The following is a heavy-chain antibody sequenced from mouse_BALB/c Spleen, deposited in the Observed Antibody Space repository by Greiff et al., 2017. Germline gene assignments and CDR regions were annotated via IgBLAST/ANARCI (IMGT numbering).Heavy chain of an antibody. CDR2: ISSGSSTI. V-gene: IGHV5-17*02. CDR3: ARSYYGNRCDY. CDR1: GFTFSSFG. D-gene: IGHD2-1*01. J-gene: IGHJ2*01. Sequence: DVKLVESGGGLVQPGGSRKLSCAASGFTFSSFGMHWVRQAPEKGLEWVAYISSGSSTIYYADTVKGRFTISRDNPKNTLFLQMTSLRSEDTAMYYCARSYYGNRCDYWGQGTTLTVSS.